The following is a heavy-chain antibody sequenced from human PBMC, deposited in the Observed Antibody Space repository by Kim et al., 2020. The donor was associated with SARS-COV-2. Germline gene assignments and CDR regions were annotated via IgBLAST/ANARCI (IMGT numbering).Heavy chain of an antibody. D-gene: IGHD6-13*01. CDR3: ARPNSRSFALGMGG. CDR2: ISSGST. V-gene: IGHV3-53*01. Sequence: GGSLRLSCAVSGISVSVNYMSWVRQAPGKGLEWVSVISSGSTSYADAEKVRFTISRDNSKNTAYLQMNSLRPGDAAVYFCARPNSRSFALGMGGWGQGAT. J-gene: IGHJ6*02. CDR1: GISVSVNY.